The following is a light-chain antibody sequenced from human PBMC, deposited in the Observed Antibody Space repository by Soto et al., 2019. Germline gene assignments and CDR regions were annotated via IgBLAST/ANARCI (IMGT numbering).Light chain of an antibody. CDR1: QSISSSY. J-gene: IGKJ1*01. CDR3: QQYSSTFWT. CDR2: GAS. V-gene: IGKV3-20*01. Sequence: EIVLTQSPGTLSLSPGERATLSCRASQSISSSYLAWYQQKTGQAPSLLVYGASSRATGISDRFSGSGSGTDFILTISRLEPEDFALYYCQQYSSTFWTFGQGTKVDIK.